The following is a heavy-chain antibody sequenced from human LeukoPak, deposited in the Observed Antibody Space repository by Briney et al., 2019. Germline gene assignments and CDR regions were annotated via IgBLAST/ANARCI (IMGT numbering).Heavy chain of an antibody. V-gene: IGHV3-23*01. CDR3: AKDLFPVVRGVIVDLDPFDI. D-gene: IGHD3-10*01. Sequence: GGSLRLSCAASGFTFSSYAMSWVRQAPGKGLEGVAAISGNGGSTYYADSVKGRFTISRDNSKNTLYLQMNSLRAEDTAVYYCAKDLFPVVRGVIVDLDPFDIWGQGTMVTVSS. J-gene: IGHJ3*02. CDR2: ISGNGGST. CDR1: GFTFSSYA.